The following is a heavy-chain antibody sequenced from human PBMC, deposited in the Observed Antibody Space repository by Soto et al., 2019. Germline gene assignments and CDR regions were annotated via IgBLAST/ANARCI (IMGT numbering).Heavy chain of an antibody. CDR1: GDSVSTNRAT. D-gene: IGHD2-8*01. V-gene: IGHV6-1*01. CDR2: TYYRSKWYN. Sequence: PSQTLSLTCAISGDSVSTNRATWDWIRQSPSRDLEWLGRTYYRSKWYNDYAVSVQGRITINPDTSNNQFSLQLNSVTPDDTAVDYCVRLIGNSWLDSWGQGALVTVLL. J-gene: IGHJ5*01. CDR3: VRLIGNSWLDS.